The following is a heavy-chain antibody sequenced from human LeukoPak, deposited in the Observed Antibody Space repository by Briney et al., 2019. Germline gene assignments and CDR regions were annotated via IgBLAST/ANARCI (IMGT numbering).Heavy chain of an antibody. J-gene: IGHJ4*02. CDR1: GFTFSDYY. D-gene: IGHD5-18*01. CDR2: ISSSGSTI. CDR3: ARDRTQLWSSPFDY. Sequence: GGSLRLSCAASGFTFSDYYMSWIRQAPGKGLEWVSYISSSGSTIYYADSVKGRFTISRDNAKNSLYLQMNSLRAEDTAVYYCARDRTQLWSSPFDYWGQGTLVTVSS. V-gene: IGHV3-11*04.